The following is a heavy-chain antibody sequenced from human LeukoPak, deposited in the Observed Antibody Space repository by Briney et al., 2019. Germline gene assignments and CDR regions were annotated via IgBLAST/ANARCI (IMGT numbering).Heavy chain of an antibody. Sequence: GGSLRLSCAASGFTFSTYAMSWVRQAPGKGLEWVSSISGGGGSTNYAGSVMGRFTISRDNSKSTLYLQMNSLRAEDTAAYYCARSTIVAAGTGPFDIWGQGTMVTVSS. CDR3: ARSTIVAAGTGPFDI. V-gene: IGHV3-23*01. D-gene: IGHD6-13*01. CDR1: GFTFSTYA. J-gene: IGHJ3*02. CDR2: ISGGGGST.